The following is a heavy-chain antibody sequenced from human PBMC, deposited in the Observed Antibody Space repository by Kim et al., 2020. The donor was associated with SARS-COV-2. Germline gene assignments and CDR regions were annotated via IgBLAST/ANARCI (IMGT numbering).Heavy chain of an antibody. Sequence: ASVKVSCKASGYTFTGYYMHWVRQAPGQGLEWMGRIIPNSGGTNYAQKFQGRVTMTRDTSISTVYMELSRLRSDDTAVYYCARDMDGSGYYHGWFDPWGQ. CDR2: IIPNSGGT. CDR1: GYTFTGYY. V-gene: IGHV1-2*06. CDR3: ARDMDGSGYYHGWFDP. J-gene: IGHJ5*02. D-gene: IGHD3-22*01.